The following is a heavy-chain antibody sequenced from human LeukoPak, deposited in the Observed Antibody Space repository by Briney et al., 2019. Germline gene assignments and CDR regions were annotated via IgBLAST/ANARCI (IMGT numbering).Heavy chain of an antibody. CDR2: INHSGST. V-gene: IGHV4-34*01. D-gene: IGHD2-2*01. CDR3: ASWAGVVDDFNGPFDY. J-gene: IGHJ4*02. CDR1: GGSFSGYY. Sequence: PSETLSLTCAVYGGSFSGYYWSWIRQPPGKGLEWIGEINHSGSTNYNPSLKSRVTISVDTSKNQFSLKLSSVTAADTAVYYCASWAGVVDDFNGPFDYWGQGTLVTVSS.